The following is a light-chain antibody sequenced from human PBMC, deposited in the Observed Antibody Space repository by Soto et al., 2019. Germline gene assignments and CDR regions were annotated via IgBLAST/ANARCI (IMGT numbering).Light chain of an antibody. CDR1: QSVSSH. V-gene: IGKV3D-15*01. Sequence: EIVLTQSPATLSLSPGEGATVSCRASQSVSSHLAWYQQKRGQAPRLLIYGISKRATDIPDRFGGSGSGTEFTLTISSLQSEDFALYYCQQYNDWPLTFGQGTKVDIK. CDR2: GIS. CDR3: QQYNDWPLT. J-gene: IGKJ1*01.